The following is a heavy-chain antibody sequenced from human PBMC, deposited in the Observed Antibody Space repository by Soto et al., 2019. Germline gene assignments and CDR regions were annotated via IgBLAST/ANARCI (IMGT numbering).Heavy chain of an antibody. CDR2: IYYSGST. CDR1: GGSISSYY. D-gene: IGHD1-26*01. Sequence: SETLSLTCTVSGGSISSYYWSWIRQPPGKGLEWIGYIYYSGSTNYNPSLKSRVTISVDTSKNQFSLKLSSVTAADTAVYYCARGGRIVGATSNRYYFDYWGQGTLVTVS. J-gene: IGHJ4*02. V-gene: IGHV4-59*01. CDR3: ARGGRIVGATSNRYYFDY.